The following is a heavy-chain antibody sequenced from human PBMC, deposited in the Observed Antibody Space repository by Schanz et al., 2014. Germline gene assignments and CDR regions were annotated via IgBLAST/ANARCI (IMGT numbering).Heavy chain of an antibody. D-gene: IGHD3-10*01. Sequence: EVQLVESGGGLVQPGGSLRLSCGGSGFTFSKYWMSWVRQAPGKGLEWVANIKQDGSEKYYVDAVKGRFTISRDNARNSLYLHMNTLGAEDTAVYYCARDFDDRRSYGSGYCLGDCMDVWGQGTTVTVSS. CDR2: IKQDGSEK. CDR3: ARDFDDRRSYGSGYCLGDCMDV. CDR1: GFTFSKYW. V-gene: IGHV3-7*05. J-gene: IGHJ6*02.